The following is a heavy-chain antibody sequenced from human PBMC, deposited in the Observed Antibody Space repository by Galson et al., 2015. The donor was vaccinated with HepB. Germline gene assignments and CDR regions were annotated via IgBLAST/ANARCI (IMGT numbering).Heavy chain of an antibody. J-gene: IGHJ5*02. CDR3: ARGGIAVTGTFGWFDP. CDR1: GGTFSTHP. Sequence: SVTVSCKASGGTFSTHPISWVRQAPGQGLEWMGAIIPIFGTSNNAEKFQDRVTIMADESTNTAYLELSSLTSEDTAIYYCARGGIAVTGTFGWFDPWGQGTLVTVSS. D-gene: IGHD6-19*01. V-gene: IGHV1-69*13. CDR2: IIPIFGTS.